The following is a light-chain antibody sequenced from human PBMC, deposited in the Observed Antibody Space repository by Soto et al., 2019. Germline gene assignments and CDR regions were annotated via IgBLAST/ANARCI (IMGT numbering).Light chain of an antibody. CDR1: QSVSSSY. CDR2: GAS. J-gene: IGKJ1*01. CDR3: QQYGISRET. V-gene: IGKV3-20*01. Sequence: EIVLTQSPGTLSLSPGERATLSCRASQSVSSSYLAWYQQKPGQAPRLLIYGASSRATGIPDRFSGSGSGTDFTLTISRLEPEDFAVYYCQQYGISRETFGQGTKVEIK.